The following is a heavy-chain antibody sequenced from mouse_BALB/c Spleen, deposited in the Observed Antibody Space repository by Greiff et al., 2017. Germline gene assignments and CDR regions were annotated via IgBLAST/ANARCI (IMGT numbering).Heavy chain of an antibody. V-gene: IGHV5-9-1*01. CDR3: AAITTALAY. J-gene: IGHJ3*01. CDR1: GFTFSSYA. CDR2: ISSGGSYT. D-gene: IGHD1-2*01. Sequence: EVKLVESGGGLVKPGGSLKFSCAASGFTFSSYAMSWVRQTPEKRLEWVATISSGGSYTYYPDSVKGRFTISRDNAKNTLYLQMSSLRSEDTAMYYCAAITTALAYWGQGTLVTVSA.